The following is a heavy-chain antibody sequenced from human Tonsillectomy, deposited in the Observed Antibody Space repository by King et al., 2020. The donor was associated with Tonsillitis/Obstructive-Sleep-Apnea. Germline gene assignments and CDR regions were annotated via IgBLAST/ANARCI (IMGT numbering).Heavy chain of an antibody. CDR1: GYTFTSYW. CDR2: THPGDSDT. J-gene: IGHJ4*02. CDR3: ARRVWSCGSCSNFDY. V-gene: IGHV5-51*01. D-gene: IGHD2-15*01. Sequence: VQLVESGAEVKKPGESLKISCKGSGYTFTSYWIGWVRQKPGKGLEWMGITHPGDSDTRYSPSFQGQVTISVAKSINTAHLQWSSLKASDTAMYYCARRVWSCGSCSNFDYWRQGTLVTVPS.